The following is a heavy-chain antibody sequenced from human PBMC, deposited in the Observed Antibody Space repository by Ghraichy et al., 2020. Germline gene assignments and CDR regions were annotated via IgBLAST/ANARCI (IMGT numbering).Heavy chain of an antibody. V-gene: IGHV4-4*07. D-gene: IGHD4-17*01. CDR1: GGSISSYS. Sequence: SQTLSLTCTVSGGSISSYSWSWIRQPAGKGLEYIGRISTSGSTSYNPSLKSRVTMSVDTSKNQFSLNLSSVTAADTAVYYCARDYGDLTRKAFDIWAKGQWSPSLQ. J-gene: IGHJ3*02. CDR3: ARDYGDLTRKAFDI. CDR2: ISTSGST.